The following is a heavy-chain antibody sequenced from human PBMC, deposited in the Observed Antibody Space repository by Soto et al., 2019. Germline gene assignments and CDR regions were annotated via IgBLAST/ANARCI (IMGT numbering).Heavy chain of an antibody. D-gene: IGHD1-20*01. CDR3: ARPRITGSTWTFDY. CDR1: GYSFTNYW. Sequence: GESLKISCKGFGYSFTNYWIGWVRQMPGKGLEWMGIIYPGDSDTRYSPSFQGQVTISVDKSISTAYLQWSSLKASDSAMYYCARPRITGSTWTFDYWGQETLVTVSS. CDR2: IYPGDSDT. V-gene: IGHV5-51*01. J-gene: IGHJ4*02.